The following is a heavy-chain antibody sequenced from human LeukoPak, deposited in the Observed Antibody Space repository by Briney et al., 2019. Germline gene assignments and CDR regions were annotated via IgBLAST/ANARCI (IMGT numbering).Heavy chain of an antibody. CDR2: INPNSGGT. CDR1: GYTFTGYY. Sequence: ASVKVSCKASGYTFTGYYMHWVRQAPGQGLEWMGWINPNSGGTKYAQKFQGRVTMTRDTSISTAYMELSRLTSDDPAVYYCARVRNYDFWSGYSPDAFDIWGQGTMVTVSS. J-gene: IGHJ3*02. V-gene: IGHV1-2*02. D-gene: IGHD3-3*01. CDR3: ARVRNYDFWSGYSPDAFDI.